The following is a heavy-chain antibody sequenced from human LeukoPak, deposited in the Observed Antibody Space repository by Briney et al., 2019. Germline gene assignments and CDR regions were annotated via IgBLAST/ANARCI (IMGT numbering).Heavy chain of an antibody. Sequence: GGSLRLSCAASGFTFSSYAMSWVRPAPGKGLEWVSAISGSGGSTYYADSVKGRFTISRDNFKNTLYLQMNSLRAEDTAVYYCAKAGTGRVVESADFDCWGQGTLVTVSS. CDR1: GFTFSSYA. V-gene: IGHV3-23*01. J-gene: IGHJ4*02. CDR2: ISGSGGST. D-gene: IGHD2-15*01. CDR3: AKAGTGRVVESADFDC.